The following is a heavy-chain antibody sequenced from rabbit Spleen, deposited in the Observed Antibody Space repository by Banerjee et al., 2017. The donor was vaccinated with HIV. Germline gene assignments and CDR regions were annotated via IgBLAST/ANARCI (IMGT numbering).Heavy chain of an antibody. CDR2: INVGSSGRT. J-gene: IGHJ6*01. CDR3: ARGIAYGYAGDAYPPYAMDL. CDR1: GFSFSDYYY. V-gene: IGHV1S45*01. D-gene: IGHD6-1*01. Sequence: QEQLVESGGDLVKPGASLTLTCTASGFSFSDYYYICWVRQAPEKGLEWITCINVGSSGRTYYASWAKGRFTISKTSSTTVTLQMTSLTAADTATYFCARGIAYGYAGDAYPPYAMDLWGPGTLVTVS.